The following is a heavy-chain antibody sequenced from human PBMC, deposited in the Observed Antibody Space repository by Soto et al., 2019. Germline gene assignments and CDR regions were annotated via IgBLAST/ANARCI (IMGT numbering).Heavy chain of an antibody. CDR1: GFSLSTSGVG. V-gene: IGHV2-5*02. J-gene: IGHJ3*02. CDR2: IYWDDDK. Sequence: QITLKESGPTLVKPTQTLTLTCTFSGFSLSTSGVGVAWIRQPPGKALEFLALIYWDDDKRFNPSLKNRLTITKDTSKNQVVLTMTNMDPVDTDTFFCAHSPSYRLGDTFDIWGQGTLVTVSS. D-gene: IGHD1-26*01. CDR3: AHSPSYRLGDTFDI.